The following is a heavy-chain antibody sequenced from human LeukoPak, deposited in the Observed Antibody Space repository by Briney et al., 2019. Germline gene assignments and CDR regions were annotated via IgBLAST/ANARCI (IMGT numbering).Heavy chain of an antibody. D-gene: IGHD2-15*01. Sequence: GASVKVSCKASGYTFAGYYMHWVRQAPGQGLEWMGWINPNSGGTNYAQKFQGRVTMTRDTSISTAYMELSRLRSDDTAVYYCARDDCTSGGSCWNWFDPWGQGTLVTVSS. J-gene: IGHJ5*02. CDR1: GYTFAGYY. CDR2: INPNSGGT. V-gene: IGHV1-2*02. CDR3: ARDDCTSGGSCWNWFDP.